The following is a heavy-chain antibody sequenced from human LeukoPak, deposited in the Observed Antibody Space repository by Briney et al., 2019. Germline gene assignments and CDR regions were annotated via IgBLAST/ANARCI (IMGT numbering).Heavy chain of an antibody. CDR2: ISGSGADT. J-gene: IGHJ4*02. CDR1: GFTFSSYP. Sequence: GGSLRLSCAASGFTFSSYPITWVRQAPGKGLEWVSAISGSGADTYYADSVKGRFTISRDNSKNTLYLQMNSLRAEDTAVYHCAKEFSGWYEGFDYWGQGTLVTVSS. CDR3: AKEFSGWYEGFDY. D-gene: IGHD6-19*01. V-gene: IGHV3-23*01.